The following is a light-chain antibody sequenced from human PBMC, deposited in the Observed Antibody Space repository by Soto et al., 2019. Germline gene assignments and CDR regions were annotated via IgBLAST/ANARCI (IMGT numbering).Light chain of an antibody. J-gene: IGKJ4*01. CDR1: KSVLYSSNNQNY. CDR2: WAS. V-gene: IGKV4-1*01. Sequence: DIVMTQSPDSLAVSLGERATINCKSSKSVLYSSNNQNYLAWYQQKPGQPPKLLIYWASNRESGVPDRFSGSGSGTDFTLSISSLKAEDVAVYYCQQYYSTPLTFGGGTKVEIK. CDR3: QQYYSTPLT.